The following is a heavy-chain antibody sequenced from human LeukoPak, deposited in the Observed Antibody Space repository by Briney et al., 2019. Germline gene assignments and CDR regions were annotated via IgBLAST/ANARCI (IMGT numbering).Heavy chain of an antibody. D-gene: IGHD4-17*01. CDR3: ARDFHDYGDYEGEYYYYYYMDV. Sequence: SETLSLTCTVSGGSISSYYWSWLRQPVGKGLEWIGRIYTSGSTNYNPSLKSRVTMSVDTPKNQFSLKLSSVTAADTAVYYCARDFHDYGDYEGEYYYYYYMDVWGKGTTVTVSS. CDR1: GGSISSYY. J-gene: IGHJ6*03. V-gene: IGHV4-4*07. CDR2: IYTSGST.